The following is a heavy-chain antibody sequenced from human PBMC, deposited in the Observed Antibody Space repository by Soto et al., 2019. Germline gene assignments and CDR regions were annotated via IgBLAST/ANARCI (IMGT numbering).Heavy chain of an antibody. J-gene: IGHJ6*04. D-gene: IGHD3-10*01. Sequence: ASVKVSCKASGYTFTGYYMHWVRQAPGQGLEWMGWINPNSGGTNYAQKFQGWVTMTRDTSISTAYMELSRLRSDDTAVYYCARDEDPSGGGNYYYGMDVWGKGTTVTVSS. CDR2: INPNSGGT. CDR3: ARDEDPSGGGNYYYGMDV. CDR1: GYTFTGYY. V-gene: IGHV1-2*04.